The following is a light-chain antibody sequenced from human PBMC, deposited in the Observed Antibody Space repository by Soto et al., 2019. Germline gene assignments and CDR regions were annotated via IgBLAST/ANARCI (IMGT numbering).Light chain of an antibody. Sequence: EIVLTQSPGTLSLSPGERATLSCRASQSFSSGFLAWYQQKPGQAPRLLIYGASTRATDIPDRFSGSGSGTDFTLTISRLEPDDFAVYFCHQHGSSPETFGQGTKVEIK. J-gene: IGKJ1*01. CDR3: HQHGSSPET. CDR1: QSFSSGF. V-gene: IGKV3-20*01. CDR2: GAS.